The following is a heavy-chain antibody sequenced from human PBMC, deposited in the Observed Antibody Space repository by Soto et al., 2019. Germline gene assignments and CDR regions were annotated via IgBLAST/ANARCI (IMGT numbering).Heavy chain of an antibody. J-gene: IGHJ4*02. CDR3: ARLGGYYQALDS. CDR2: IYYSGSS. V-gene: IGHV4-59*08. CDR1: CCSISIYY. D-gene: IGHD3-22*01. Sequence: SETLSLTCTVSCCSISIYYWSWIRQPPGKGLEWIGYIYYSGSSNYNPSLKSRVTISVDTSKNQFSLELSSVTAADTAVYYCARLGGYYQALDSWGQGTLVTVS.